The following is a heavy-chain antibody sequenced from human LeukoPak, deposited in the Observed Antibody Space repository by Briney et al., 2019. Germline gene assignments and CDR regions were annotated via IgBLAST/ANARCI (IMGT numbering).Heavy chain of an antibody. V-gene: IGHV3-21*06. CDR2: ISRGSDYK. J-gene: IGHJ5*01. Sequence: PGGSLRLSCAASGFTFSSFTMAWVRQAPGKGLECVSSISRGSDYKYDADSVKGRFTVSRDNAKSSLYLQMESLRADDTAVYYCARGDCVTTRCFLPNWFDSWGQGTLVTVSS. CDR1: GFTFSSFT. D-gene: IGHD2-2*01. CDR3: ARGDCVTTRCFLPNWFDS.